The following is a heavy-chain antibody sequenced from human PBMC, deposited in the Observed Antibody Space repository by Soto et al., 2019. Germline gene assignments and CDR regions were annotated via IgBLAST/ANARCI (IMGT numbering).Heavy chain of an antibody. V-gene: IGHV1-69*01. Sequence: QVQLVQSGAEVKKPGSSVKVSCKASGDTDTNYVISWVRQAPGQGLEWKGGIVPKFGTTYSAQKLQDRLTITADESTSTVYMHLSSLRLDDTAVYYCEAEMTFGKLSGVWGQGTTVTVSS. CDR2: IVPKFGTT. J-gene: IGHJ6*02. CDR1: GDTDTNYV. CDR3: EAEMTFGKLSGV. D-gene: IGHD3-16*02.